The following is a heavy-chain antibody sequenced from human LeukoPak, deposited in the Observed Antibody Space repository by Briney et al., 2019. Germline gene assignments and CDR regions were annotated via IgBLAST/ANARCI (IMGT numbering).Heavy chain of an antibody. D-gene: IGHD4-17*01. CDR3: ARNTGNYYYEAMDV. J-gene: IGHJ6*02. CDR2: ISSSGSYI. CDR1: GFTFSTYA. Sequence: GGSLRLSCAASGFTFSTYAMNCVRQAPGKGLEWVSSISSSGSYIYYVDSVKGRFTISRDNAKNSLYLQMNSLRAEDTAVYYCARNTGNYYYEAMDVWGQGTTVTVSS. V-gene: IGHV3-21*01.